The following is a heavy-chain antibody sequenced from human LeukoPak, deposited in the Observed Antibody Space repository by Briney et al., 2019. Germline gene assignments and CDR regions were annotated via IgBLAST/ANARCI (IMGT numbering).Heavy chain of an antibody. D-gene: IGHD3-10*01. CDR1: GFTFDDYA. Sequence: ETGGSLRLSCAASGFTFDDYAMHWVRQAPGKGLEWVSGISWNSGSIGYADSVKGRFTISRDNAKNSLYLQMNSLRAEDMALYYCAKANYYGSGSYYNGDYYFDYWGRGTLVTVSS. J-gene: IGHJ4*02. CDR3: AKANYYGSGSYYNGDYYFDY. CDR2: ISWNSGSI. V-gene: IGHV3-9*03.